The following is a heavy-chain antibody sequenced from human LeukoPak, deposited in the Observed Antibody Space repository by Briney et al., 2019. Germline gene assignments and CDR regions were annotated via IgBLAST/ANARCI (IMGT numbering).Heavy chain of an antibody. V-gene: IGHV1-8*01. Sequence: ASVKVSCKASGYTFTSYDINWVRQATGQGLEWMGWMNPNSGNTGYAQKFQGRVTMTRNTSISTAYMELSSLRSEDTAVYYCASSPIAARPECFQHWGQGTLVTVSS. CDR1: GYTFTSYD. CDR2: MNPNSGNT. J-gene: IGHJ1*01. D-gene: IGHD6-6*01. CDR3: ASSPIAARPECFQH.